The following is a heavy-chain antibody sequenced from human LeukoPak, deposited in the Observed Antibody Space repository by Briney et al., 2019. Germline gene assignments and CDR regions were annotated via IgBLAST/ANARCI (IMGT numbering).Heavy chain of an antibody. CDR3: ARGGWVRGVITRNGLDY. V-gene: IGHV1-8*01. J-gene: IGHJ4*02. D-gene: IGHD3-10*01. CDR2: MNPNSGIT. CDR1: GYTFTSYD. Sequence: ASVKVSCEASGYTFTSYDIHWVRQATGQGLEWMGRMNPNSGITGYAQKFQGRVTMTRDTSISTAYMDLSSLRSDDTAVYYCARGGWVRGVITRNGLDYWGQGTLVTVSS.